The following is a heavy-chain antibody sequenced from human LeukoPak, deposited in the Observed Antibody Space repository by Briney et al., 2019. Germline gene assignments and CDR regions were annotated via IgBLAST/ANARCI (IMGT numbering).Heavy chain of an antibody. CDR3: ARDPRVTAVAGSFYFDY. CDR1: GFTFSSFV. V-gene: IGHV3-33*01. D-gene: IGHD6-19*01. CDR2: IWYDGSKK. J-gene: IGHJ4*02. Sequence: GGSLRLSCAASGFTFSSFVVHWVRQAPGKGLEWVAFIWYDGSKKYYADSVKGRFTISRDNSKNTLYLEMNSLRAEDTAVYFCARDPRVTAVAGSFYFDYWGQGTLVTVSS.